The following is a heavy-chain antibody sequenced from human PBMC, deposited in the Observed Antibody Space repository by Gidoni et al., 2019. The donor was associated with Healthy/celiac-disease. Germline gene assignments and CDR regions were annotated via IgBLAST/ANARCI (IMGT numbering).Heavy chain of an antibody. CDR3: ARGVTIFGVVILEAFDI. J-gene: IGHJ3*02. D-gene: IGHD3-3*01. Sequence: QAQLQESGPGLVKPSQTLSLTCTVSGGSISSGGYYWSWIRQHPGKGLEWIGYIYYSGSTFYNPSLKSRVTISVDTSKNQFSLKLSSVTAADTAVYYCARGVTIFGVVILEAFDIWGQGTMVTVSS. CDR1: GGSISSGGYY. CDR2: IYYSGST. V-gene: IGHV4-31*03.